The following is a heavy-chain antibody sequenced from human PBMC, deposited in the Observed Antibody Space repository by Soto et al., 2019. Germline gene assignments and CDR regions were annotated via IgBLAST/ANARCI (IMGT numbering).Heavy chain of an antibody. CDR3: ARPRYDNSRYFDF. CDR1: GYSFPSHW. J-gene: IGHJ4*02. V-gene: IGHV5-51*01. D-gene: IGHD3-22*01. Sequence: GESLKISCQGSGYSFPSHWIGWVRQMPGKGLEWMGVIYPGDSDTRYSPSFQGQVTFSADKSINTAYLQWSSLKASDSAMYYCARPRYDNSRYFDFWGQGTLVTVSS. CDR2: IYPGDSDT.